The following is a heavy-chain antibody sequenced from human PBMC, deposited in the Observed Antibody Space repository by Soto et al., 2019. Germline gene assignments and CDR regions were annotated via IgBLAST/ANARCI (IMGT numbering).Heavy chain of an antibody. V-gene: IGHV1-8*02. CDR2: MNPNSGNT. CDR1: GGTFSSYA. Sequence: ASVKVSCKASGGTFSSYAISWVRQATGQGLEWMGWMNPNSGNTGYAQKFQGRVTMTRNTSISTAYMELSSLRSEDTAVYYCAAVVVFIGVFDPWGQGTLVTVSS. D-gene: IGHD3-22*01. CDR3: AAVVVFIGVFDP. J-gene: IGHJ5*02.